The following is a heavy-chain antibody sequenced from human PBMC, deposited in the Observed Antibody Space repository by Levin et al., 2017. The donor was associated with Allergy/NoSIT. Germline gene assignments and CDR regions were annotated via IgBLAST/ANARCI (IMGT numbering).Heavy chain of an antibody. Sequence: SETLSLTCAVYGGSFSGYYWSWIRQPPGKGLEWIGEINHSGSTNYNPSLKSRVTISVDTSKNQFSLKLSSVTAADTAVYYCARGKVRVAGPRGYFDYWGQGTLVTVSS. CDR3: ARGKVRVAGPRGYFDY. J-gene: IGHJ4*02. V-gene: IGHV4-34*01. CDR2: INHSGST. CDR1: GGSFSGYY. D-gene: IGHD6-19*01.